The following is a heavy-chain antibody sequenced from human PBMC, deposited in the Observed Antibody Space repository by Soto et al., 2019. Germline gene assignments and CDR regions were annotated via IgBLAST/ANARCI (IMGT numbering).Heavy chain of an antibody. CDR1: GVKISSYA. Sequence: RDWRGAAGVKISSYARSWVSKAQEKGQECVPPISGSCVSTSYADSVKGPFTISSDNSNNTLYLQMNSLRAEDTAVYYCAKSGLGAAAGLHYYYSVMAVWGQGTTVTVSS. V-gene: IGHV3-23*01. CDR2: ISGSCVST. D-gene: IGHD6-13*01. CDR3: AKSGLGAAAGLHYYYSVMAV. J-gene: IGHJ6*02.